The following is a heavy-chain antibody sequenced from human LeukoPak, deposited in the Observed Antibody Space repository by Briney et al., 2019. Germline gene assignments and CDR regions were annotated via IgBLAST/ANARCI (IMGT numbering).Heavy chain of an antibody. D-gene: IGHD3-22*01. CDR1: GFTFSSYS. CDR3: ARGVDSSGYYTWP. V-gene: IGHV3-21*01. J-gene: IGHJ5*02. CDR2: ISSSSSYI. Sequence: PGGSLRLSCAASGFTFSSYSMNWVRQAPGKGLEWVSSISSSSSYIYYADSVKGRFTISRDNAKNSLYLQMNSLRAEDTAVYYCARGVDSSGYYTWPWGQGTLVTVSS.